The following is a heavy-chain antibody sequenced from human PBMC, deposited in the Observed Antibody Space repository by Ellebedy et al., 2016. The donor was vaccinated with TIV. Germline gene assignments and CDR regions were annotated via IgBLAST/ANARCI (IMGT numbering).Heavy chain of an antibody. CDR2: INSDGSST. V-gene: IGHV3-74*01. D-gene: IGHD6-13*01. CDR1: GFTFTTYW. J-gene: IGHJ5*02. CDR3: ARDLGIAAVARFDH. Sequence: PGGSLRLSCAASGFTFTTYWMHWVRQAPGKGLVWVSRINSDGSSTTYADSVKGRFTISRDNAKNSLHLQMHSLRVEDTAVYYCARDLGIAAVARFDHWGQGALVTVSS.